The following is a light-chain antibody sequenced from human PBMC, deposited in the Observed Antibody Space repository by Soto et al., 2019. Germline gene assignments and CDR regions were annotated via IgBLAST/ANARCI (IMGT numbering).Light chain of an antibody. CDR3: QSYDSSLSGSV. Sequence: QAVVTQPPSVSGAPGQRVTISCTGSSSNIGAGHDVHWYRQLPGTPPKLLIYGDNNRPSGVPDRFSGSKSGTSASLAITGLQAEDEADYYCQSYDSSLSGSVFGGGTKLTVL. CDR2: GDN. J-gene: IGLJ2*01. CDR1: SSNIGAGHD. V-gene: IGLV1-40*01.